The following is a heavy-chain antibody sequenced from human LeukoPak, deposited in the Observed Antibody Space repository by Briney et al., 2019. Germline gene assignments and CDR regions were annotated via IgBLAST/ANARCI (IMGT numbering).Heavy chain of an antibody. J-gene: IGHJ4*02. D-gene: IGHD1-26*01. CDR3: ARDLRGAPDY. CDR2: IKQDGGEK. V-gene: IGHV3-7*01. Sequence: GGSLRLSCAASGFPFSSYWMTWVRQAPGKGLEWVANIKQDGGEKYYVGSVKGRFTISRDNAKNSLYLQMNSLRAEDTAVYYCARDLRGAPDYWGQGTLVTVSS. CDR1: GFPFSSYW.